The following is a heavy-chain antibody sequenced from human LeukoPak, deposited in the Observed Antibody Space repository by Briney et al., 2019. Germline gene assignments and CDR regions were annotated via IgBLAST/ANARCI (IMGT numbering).Heavy chain of an antibody. J-gene: IGHJ5*02. CDR2: IWYDGSNK. CDR1: GFTFSSYG. D-gene: IGHD3-22*01. CDR3: ARGLHYYDSSGYNWFDP. V-gene: IGHV3-33*01. Sequence: GGSLRLSCAASGFTFSSYGMHWVRRAPGKGLEWVAVIWYDGSNKYYADSVKGRFTISRDNSKNTLYLQMNSLRAEDTAVYYCARGLHYYDSSGYNWFDPWGQGTLVTVSS.